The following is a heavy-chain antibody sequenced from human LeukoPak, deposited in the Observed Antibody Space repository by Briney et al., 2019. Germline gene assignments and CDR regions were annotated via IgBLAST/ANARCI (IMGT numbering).Heavy chain of an antibody. CDR1: GFTFDDYA. CDR3: ARWTDWYFDL. V-gene: IGHV3-9*01. D-gene: IGHD3/OR15-3a*01. CDR2: ISWNSGSI. Sequence: PGRSLRLSCAASGFTFDDYAMHWVRQAPGKGLEWVSGISWNSGSIGYADSVRGRFTISRDNAKNLLYLQMNSLRAEDTAVYYCARWTDWYFDLRGRGTLVTVSS. J-gene: IGHJ2*01.